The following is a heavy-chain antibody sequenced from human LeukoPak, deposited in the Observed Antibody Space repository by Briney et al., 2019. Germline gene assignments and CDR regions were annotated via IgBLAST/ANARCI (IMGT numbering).Heavy chain of an antibody. D-gene: IGHD3-10*01. Sequence: ASVKVSCKASGYTFTSYYMHWVRQAPGQGLEWMGIINPSGGSTSYAQKFQGRVTMTRDTSTSTVYMELSSLRSEDTAVYYCARGPRRNYYGSGSSGTDAFDIWGQGTMVTVSS. CDR3: ARGPRRNYYGSGSSGTDAFDI. V-gene: IGHV1-46*01. CDR2: INPSGGST. J-gene: IGHJ3*02. CDR1: GYTFTSYY.